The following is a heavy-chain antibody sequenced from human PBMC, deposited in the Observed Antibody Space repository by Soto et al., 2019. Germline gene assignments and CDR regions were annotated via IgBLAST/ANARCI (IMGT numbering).Heavy chain of an antibody. CDR2: IYSGGST. Sequence: GGSLRLSCAASGFTVSSNYMSWVRQAPGKGLEWVSVIYSGGSTYYADSVKGRFTISRHNSKNTLYLQMNSLRAEDTAVYYCARDNIAAAGSNWFDPWGQGTLVTVSS. CDR3: ARDNIAAAGSNWFDP. CDR1: GFTVSSNY. D-gene: IGHD6-13*01. J-gene: IGHJ5*02. V-gene: IGHV3-53*04.